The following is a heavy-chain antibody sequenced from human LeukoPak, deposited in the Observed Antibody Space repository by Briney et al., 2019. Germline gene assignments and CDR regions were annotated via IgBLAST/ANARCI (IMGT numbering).Heavy chain of an antibody. D-gene: IGHD6-13*01. CDR3: ARESTAGYNSSWYGFRN. V-gene: IGHV3-7*01. CDR2: INQDGSEK. Sequence: GGSLRLSCAASGFAFSGYWMSWVRQAPGEGLEWVANINQDGSEKYYVDSVKGRFTISRDNAKNSLFLQMGSLRVEDTAVYHCARESTAGYNSSWYGFRNWGQGTLVSVSS. J-gene: IGHJ1*01. CDR1: GFAFSGYW.